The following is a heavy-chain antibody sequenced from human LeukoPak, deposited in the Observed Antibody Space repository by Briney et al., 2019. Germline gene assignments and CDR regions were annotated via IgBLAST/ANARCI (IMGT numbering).Heavy chain of an antibody. CDR3: ARGPPRGKYYYMDV. CDR2: IGTASYT. V-gene: IGHV3-13*01. CDR1: GFTFSSFD. Sequence: GGSLRLSCAASGFTFSSFDMRWVRQPTGQGLEWVSTIGTASYTYYPGSVEGRFTLSRDNAKNSLYLQMNSLTAGDTAVYYCARGPPRGKYYYMDVWGKGTTVTVSS. J-gene: IGHJ6*03. D-gene: IGHD1-1*01.